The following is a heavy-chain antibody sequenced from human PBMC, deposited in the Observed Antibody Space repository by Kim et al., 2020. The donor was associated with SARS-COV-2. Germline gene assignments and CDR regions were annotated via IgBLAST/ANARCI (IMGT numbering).Heavy chain of an antibody. J-gene: IGHJ4*02. CDR3: ARDPGFGEFLF. CDR2: ISYDGSNK. Sequence: GGSLRLSCAASGFIFSSYAMHWVRQAPGKGLEWVEVISYDGSNKYYADSVKGRFTISRDNSKNTLYLQMNSLRAENTAVYYCARDPGFGEFLFWGQGTLV. CDR1: GFIFSSYA. D-gene: IGHD3-10*01. V-gene: IGHV3-30*04.